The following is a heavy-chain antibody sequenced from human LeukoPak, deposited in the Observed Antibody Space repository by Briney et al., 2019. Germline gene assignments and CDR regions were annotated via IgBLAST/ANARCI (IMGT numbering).Heavy chain of an antibody. V-gene: IGHV1-2*02. CDR3: AAPYCSSTSCDAYYYYYMDV. J-gene: IGHJ6*03. CDR2: INPNSGGT. D-gene: IGHD2-2*01. CDR1: GYTFTGYY. Sequence: ASVKVSCKASGYTFTGYYMHWGRQAPGQGREWMGWINPNSGGTNYEQKFQGRVTMTRDTSISTAYMELSRLRSDDTAVYYCAAPYCSSTSCDAYYYYYMDVWGKGTTVTVSS.